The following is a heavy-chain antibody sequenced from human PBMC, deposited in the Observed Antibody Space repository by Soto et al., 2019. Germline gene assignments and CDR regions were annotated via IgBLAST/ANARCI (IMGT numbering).Heavy chain of an antibody. J-gene: IGHJ4*02. CDR1: GFTFSDHY. CDR2: TRNRANSYTT. V-gene: IGHV3-72*01. Sequence: EVQLVESGGGLVQPGGSLILSCAASGFTFSDHYMDWVRQAPGKGLEWVGRTRNRANSYTTEYVASVKGRFIVSRDDSKNSLYLQMNSLKTEDTAVYYCARSSGTFRFFDYWGQGTLVTVSS. D-gene: IGHD1-26*01. CDR3: ARSSGTFRFFDY.